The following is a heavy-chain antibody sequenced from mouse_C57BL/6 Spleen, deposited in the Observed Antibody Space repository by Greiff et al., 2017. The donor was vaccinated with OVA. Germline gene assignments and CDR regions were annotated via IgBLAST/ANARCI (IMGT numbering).Heavy chain of an antibody. V-gene: IGHV1-61*01. Sequence: QVQLQQPGAELVRPGSSVKLSCKASGYTFTSYWMDWVKQRPGQGLEWIGNIYPSDSETHYNQKFKDKATLTVDKSSSTAYMQLSSLTSEISAVYYCARAGGYGRNYGGKETSVTVSS. CDR2: IYPSDSET. CDR3: ARAGGYGRNY. J-gene: IGHJ4*01. CDR1: GYTFTSYW. D-gene: IGHD1-1*02.